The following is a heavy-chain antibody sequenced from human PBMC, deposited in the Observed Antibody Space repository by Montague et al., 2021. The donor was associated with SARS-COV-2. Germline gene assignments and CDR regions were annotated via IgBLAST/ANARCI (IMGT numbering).Heavy chain of an antibody. Sequence: SLRLPCAAAGFTFSRYSMHWVRQAPGKGLEWISYISMSETRTQYADSVKGRFTISRDDARNSLYLQMRSLTGGDTAVYYCARVGSEHTAMAPDYWGQGTLVTVSS. CDR1: GFTFSRYS. CDR2: ISMSETRT. CDR3: ARVGSEHTAMAPDY. J-gene: IGHJ4*02. D-gene: IGHD5-18*01. V-gene: IGHV3-48*04.